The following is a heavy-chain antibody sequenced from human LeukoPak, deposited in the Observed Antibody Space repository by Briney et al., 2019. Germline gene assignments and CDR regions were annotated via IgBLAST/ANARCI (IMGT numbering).Heavy chain of an antibody. J-gene: IGHJ4*02. D-gene: IGHD5-18*01. CDR2: INHSGST. V-gene: IGHV4-34*01. Sequence: SETLSLTCAVYGGSFSGYYWSWIRQPPGKGLEWIGEINHSGSTNYNPSLKSRVIISVDTSKNQFSLKLSSVTAADTAVYYCARSRGYSYGSYFDYWGQGTLVTVSS. CDR1: GGSFSGYY. CDR3: ARSRGYSYGSYFDY.